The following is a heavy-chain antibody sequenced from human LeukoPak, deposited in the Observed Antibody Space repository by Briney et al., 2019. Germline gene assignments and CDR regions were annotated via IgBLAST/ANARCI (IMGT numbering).Heavy chain of an antibody. CDR2: ISWNSGSI. CDR3: AKDMNYYDSSGPADY. CDR1: GFTFSNYA. D-gene: IGHD3-22*01. V-gene: IGHV3-9*01. J-gene: IGHJ4*02. Sequence: GGSLRLSCAASGFTFSNYAMHWVRQAPGKGLEWVSGISWNSGSIGYADSVKGRFTISRDNAKNSLYLQMNSLRAEDTALYYCAKDMNYYDSSGPADYWGQGTLVTVSS.